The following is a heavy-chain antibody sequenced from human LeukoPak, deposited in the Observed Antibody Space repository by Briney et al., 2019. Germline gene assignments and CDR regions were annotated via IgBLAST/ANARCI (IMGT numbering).Heavy chain of an antibody. CDR2: ISYDGSNK. CDR1: GFTFSSYA. Sequence: GGSLRLSCAASGFTFSSYAMHWVRQAPGKGLEWVAVISYDGSNKYYADSVKGRFTISRDNSKNTLYLQMNSLRAEDTAVYYCARASSTVEAFDIWGQGTMVTVSS. J-gene: IGHJ3*02. V-gene: IGHV3-30*14. D-gene: IGHD4-17*01. CDR3: ARASSTVEAFDI.